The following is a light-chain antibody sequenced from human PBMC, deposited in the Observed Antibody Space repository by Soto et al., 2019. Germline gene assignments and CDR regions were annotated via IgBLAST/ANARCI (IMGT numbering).Light chain of an antibody. CDR1: QTIISY. V-gene: IGKV1-39*01. Sequence: DIQMTQSPSSLSASVGARATITSRASQTIISYLNWYQQKPGKAPKLLIYKASSLESGVPSRFSGSGSGTDFTLTISSLQPEDFATYYCQQSYSTPKTFGQGTKVDI. CDR2: KAS. J-gene: IGKJ1*01. CDR3: QQSYSTPKT.